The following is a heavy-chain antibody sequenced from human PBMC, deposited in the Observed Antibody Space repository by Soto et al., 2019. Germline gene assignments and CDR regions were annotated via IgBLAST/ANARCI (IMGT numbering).Heavy chain of an antibody. CDR3: AHRRAPGYSSSWYGY. CDR1: GFSLSTSGVG. J-gene: IGHJ4*02. D-gene: IGHD6-13*01. CDR2: IYWDDDK. V-gene: IGHV2-5*02. Sequence: QITLKESGPTLVKPTQTLTLTCTFSGFSLSTSGVGVGWIRQPPGKALEWLALIYWDDDKRYSPSLKSRLTITNDPSKNQVVLTMTNMDPVDTATYYCAHRRAPGYSSSWYGYWGQGTLVTVSS.